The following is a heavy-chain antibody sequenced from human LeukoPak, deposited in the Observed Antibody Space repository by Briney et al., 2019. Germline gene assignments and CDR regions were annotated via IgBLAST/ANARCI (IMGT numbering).Heavy chain of an antibody. V-gene: IGHV4-59*02. CDR1: GASVSSSH. D-gene: IGHD2/OR15-2a*01. CDR3: SEGYFEPFDH. CDR2: LSYTRKT. J-gene: IGHJ4*02. Sequence: SETPSLTCAVSGASVSSSHWNWIRHLRGKGLEWLGCLSYTRKTDYNPSLTSRVTISLNTSKNQVSLKLRSVTAGDTAVYYCSEGYFEPFDHWGQGTLVTVSS.